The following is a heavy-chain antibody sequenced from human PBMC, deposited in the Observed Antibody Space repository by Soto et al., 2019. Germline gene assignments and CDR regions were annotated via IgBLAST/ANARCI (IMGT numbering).Heavy chain of an antibody. CDR3: ARDLFGSEDDNPYYYYGMDV. Sequence: GGSLRLSCAASGFTVSSNYMSWVRQAPGKGLEWVSVIYSGGSTYYADSVKGRFTISRDNSKNTLYLQMNSLRAEDTAVYYCARDLFGSEDDNPYYYYGMDVWGQGTTVTVSS. D-gene: IGHD2-15*01. J-gene: IGHJ6*02. CDR1: GFTVSSNY. CDR2: IYSGGST. V-gene: IGHV3-53*01.